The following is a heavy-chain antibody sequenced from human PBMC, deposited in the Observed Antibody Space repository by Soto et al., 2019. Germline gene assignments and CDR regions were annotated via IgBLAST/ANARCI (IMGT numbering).Heavy chain of an antibody. Sequence: SETLSLTCTVSGGSISSGDYYWSWIRQPPGKGLEWIGYIYYSGSTYYNPSLKSRVTISVDTSKNQFSLKLSSVTAADTAVYYCARDDDSSGYYFGYWGQGTLVTVSS. J-gene: IGHJ4*02. CDR2: IYYSGST. CDR3: ARDDDSSGYYFGY. D-gene: IGHD3-22*01. V-gene: IGHV4-30-4*01. CDR1: GGSISSGDYY.